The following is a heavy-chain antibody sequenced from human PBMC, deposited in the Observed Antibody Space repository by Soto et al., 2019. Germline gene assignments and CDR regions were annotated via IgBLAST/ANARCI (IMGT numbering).Heavy chain of an antibody. CDR3: AGPGIAVAGTRRGFWFDP. V-gene: IGHV4-34*01. D-gene: IGHD6-19*01. CDR1: GGSFSCYY. Sequence: PSETLSLTCAVYGGSFSCYYWSWIRQPPGKGLEWIGEINHSGSTYYNPSLKSRVTISVDTSKNQFSLKLSSVTAADTAVYYCAGPGIAVAGTRRGFWFDPWGQGTLVTVSS. CDR2: INHSGST. J-gene: IGHJ5*02.